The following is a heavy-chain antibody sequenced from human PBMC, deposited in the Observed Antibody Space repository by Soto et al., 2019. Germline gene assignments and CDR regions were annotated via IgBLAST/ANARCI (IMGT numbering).Heavy chain of an antibody. V-gene: IGHV3-23*01. CDR2: ISGSGGST. CDR3: AKDTRSAVAGPDAFDI. CDR1: GFTFSSYA. J-gene: IGHJ3*02. D-gene: IGHD6-19*01. Sequence: GGSLRLSCAASGFTFSSYAMSWVRQAPGKGLEWVSAISGSGGSTYYADSVKGRFTISRDNSKNTLYLQMNSLRAEDTAVYYCAKDTRSAVAGPDAFDIWGQGTMVTVSS.